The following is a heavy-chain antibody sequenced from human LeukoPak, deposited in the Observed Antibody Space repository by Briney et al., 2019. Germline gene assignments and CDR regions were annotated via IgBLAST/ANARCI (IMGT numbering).Heavy chain of an antibody. CDR1: GGSISSYY. V-gene: IGHV4-59*08. Sequence: SETLSLTCTVSGGSISSYYWSWIRQPPGKGLEWIGYICYSGSTNYNPSLKSRVTISLHTSKNQFSLKLSSVTAADTAVYYCARHAPCSSTSCYNPYFDYWGQGTLVTVSS. J-gene: IGHJ4*02. CDR2: ICYSGST. D-gene: IGHD2-2*02. CDR3: ARHAPCSSTSCYNPYFDY.